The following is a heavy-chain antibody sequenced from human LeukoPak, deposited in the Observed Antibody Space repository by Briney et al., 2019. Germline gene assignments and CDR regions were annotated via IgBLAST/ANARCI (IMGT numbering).Heavy chain of an antibody. V-gene: IGHV4-61*02. J-gene: IGHJ4*02. CDR3: ARGMVDFWSGYPTEPFDY. CDR2: IYTSGST. Sequence: SQTLSLTCTVSGGSISSGSYYWRWLRQPAGTGLEWIGRIYTSGSTNYNPSLKSRVTISVDTSKNQFSLKLSSVTAADTAVYYCARGMVDFWSGYPTEPFDYWGQGTLVTVSS. CDR1: GGSISSGSYY. D-gene: IGHD3-3*01.